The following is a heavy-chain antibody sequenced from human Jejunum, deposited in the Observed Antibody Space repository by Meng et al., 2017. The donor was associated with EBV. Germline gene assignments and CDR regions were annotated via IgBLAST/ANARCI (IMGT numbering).Heavy chain of an antibody. CDR1: GGSVSSGGYY. D-gene: IGHD1-26*01. Sequence: QVQLQESGPGLVMPSATLSLTCTVSGGSVSSGGYYWSWIRQPPGKGLEWIGYIYNSESTNYKSSLKSRVTISADTSKNQFSLRLSSVTAADTAVYYCARDQNGSYFAYWGQGTLVTVSS. CDR2: IYNSEST. J-gene: IGHJ4*02. CDR3: ARDQNGSYFAY. V-gene: IGHV4-61*08.